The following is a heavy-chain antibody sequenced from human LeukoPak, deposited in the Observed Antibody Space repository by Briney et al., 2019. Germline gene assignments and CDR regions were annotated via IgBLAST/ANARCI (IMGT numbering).Heavy chain of an antibody. CDR3: AVNLAYCSGDCYPFDAFDI. J-gene: IGHJ3*02. Sequence: ASVTDSFLTSGCSFTDYYMHWVRQAPGQGLEWMGRINPNRGGTSSAQKVLGSVTMTRDTSSSTAYMEISRLRSDYTCVYYCAVNLAYCSGDCYPFDAFDIWGQGTKVTVSS. D-gene: IGHD2-21*02. CDR1: GCSFTDYY. CDR2: INPNRGGT. V-gene: IGHV1-2*05.